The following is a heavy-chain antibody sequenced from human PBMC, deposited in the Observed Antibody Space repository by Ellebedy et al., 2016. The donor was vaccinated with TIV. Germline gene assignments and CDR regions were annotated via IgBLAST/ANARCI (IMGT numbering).Heavy chain of an antibody. CDR2: IYSAGIT. Sequence: GESLKISCAASGFTVSSNYMSWVRQAPGKGLEWVSVIYSAGITYYADSVKGRFTISRDNSKNTLYLQMNSLRAEDTAVYYCARDEAEVGATFFGYWGQGTLVTVSS. V-gene: IGHV3-53*01. J-gene: IGHJ4*02. D-gene: IGHD1-26*01. CDR1: GFTVSSNY. CDR3: ARDEAEVGATFFGY.